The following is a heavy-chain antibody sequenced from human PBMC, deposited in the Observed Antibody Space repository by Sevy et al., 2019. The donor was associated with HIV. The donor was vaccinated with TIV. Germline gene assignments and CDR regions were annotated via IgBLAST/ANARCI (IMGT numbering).Heavy chain of an antibody. CDR1: GFTFSDYW. CDR2: INRDGSEK. J-gene: IGHJ6*02. CDR3: AKGRDSSGWYYYGMDV. D-gene: IGHD6-19*01. V-gene: IGHV3-7*01. Sequence: GGSLRLSCAASGFTFSDYWMTWVRQSPGKGLEWVANINRDGSEKYYADSVKGRFTISRDNSKNTLYLQMNSLRAEDTAVYYCAKGRDSSGWYYYGMDVWGQGTTVTVSS.